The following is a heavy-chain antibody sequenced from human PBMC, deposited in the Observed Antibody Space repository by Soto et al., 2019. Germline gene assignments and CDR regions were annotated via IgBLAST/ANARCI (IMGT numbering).Heavy chain of an antibody. V-gene: IGHV1-58*02. J-gene: IGHJ6*03. CDR1: GFTFTSSA. CDR3: AASSAPGYCSGGSCYSDWRYYYYYMDV. CDR2: IVVGSGNT. Sequence: QMQLVQSGPEVKKPGTSVKVSCKASGFTFTSSAMQWVRQARGQRLEWIGWIVVGSGNTNYAQKFQERVTITRDMSTSTAYMELSSLRSEDTAVYYCAASSAPGYCSGGSCYSDWRYYYYYMDVWGKGTTVTVSS. D-gene: IGHD2-15*01.